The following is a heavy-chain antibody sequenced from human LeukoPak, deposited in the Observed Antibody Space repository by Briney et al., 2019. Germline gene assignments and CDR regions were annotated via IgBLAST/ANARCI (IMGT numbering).Heavy chain of an antibody. CDR3: ARASSRIGWFDP. D-gene: IGHD6-13*01. Sequence: GESLKISCKASGYSFTSYWIGWVRQMPGKGLEWMGIIDPSDSDTRYTPSFQGQVTISADKSLSTAYLQWNSLKGSDTAMYYCARASSRIGWFDPWGQGTLVTVSS. CDR2: IDPSDSDT. J-gene: IGHJ5*02. CDR1: GYSFTSYW. V-gene: IGHV5-51*01.